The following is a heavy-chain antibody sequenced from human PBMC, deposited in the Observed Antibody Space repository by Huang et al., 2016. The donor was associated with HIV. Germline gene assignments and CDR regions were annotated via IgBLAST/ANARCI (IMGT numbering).Heavy chain of an antibody. CDR2: MNPNTGNT. Sequence: QVHLVQSGAEVKKPGASVKVSCKASGYTFTNYDINWERQAPGRGLEWMGWMNPNTGNTGFAQSFQGRVTMTRKTSITTAYMELTSLTSEDTAVYYCARSAYGDLDYWGLGTLVIVSS. V-gene: IGHV1-8*02. J-gene: IGHJ4*02. CDR3: ARSAYGDLDY. D-gene: IGHD4-17*01. CDR1: GYTFTNYD.